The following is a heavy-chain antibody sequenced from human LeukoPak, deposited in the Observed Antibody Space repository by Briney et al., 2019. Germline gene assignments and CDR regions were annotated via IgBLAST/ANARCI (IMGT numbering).Heavy chain of an antibody. Sequence: GGSPRLSCAASGFTFSSYAMSWVRQAPGKGLEWVSAISGSGNSTYYADSVKGRFTISRDNSKNTLYLQMNSLRAEDTAVYYCAKGTQAAYYYYYGMDVWGQGTTVTVSS. CDR3: AKGTQAAYYYYYGMDV. CDR1: GFTFSSYA. D-gene: IGHD2-15*01. J-gene: IGHJ6*02. CDR2: ISGSGNST. V-gene: IGHV3-23*01.